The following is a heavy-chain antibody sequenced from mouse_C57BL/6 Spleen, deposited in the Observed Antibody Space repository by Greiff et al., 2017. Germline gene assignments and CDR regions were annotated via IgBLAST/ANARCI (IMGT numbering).Heavy chain of an antibody. CDR2: IYPGDGDT. V-gene: IGHV1-82*01. CDR1: GYAFSSSW. CDR3: AKPLYYCSSTPFDY. D-gene: IGHD1-1*01. J-gene: IGHJ2*01. Sequence: VQLQQSGPELVKPGASVKISCKASGYAFSSSWMNWVKQRPGQGLEWIGRIYPGDGDTNYNGKFKGKATLTADTSSSTAYMQLSSLTSEDSAVYFCAKPLYYCSSTPFDYWGQGTTLTVSS.